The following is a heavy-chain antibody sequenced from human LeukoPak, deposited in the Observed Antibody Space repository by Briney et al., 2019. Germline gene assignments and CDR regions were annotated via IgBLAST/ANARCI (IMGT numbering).Heavy chain of an antibody. Sequence: SETLSLTCSVSGGSISGDSSYWSWIRQPAGKGLEWIGRIYTSGSTNYNPSLKSRVTISIDTSKNQFSLKLTSVTAADTALYYCARQYCSGGSCFLDYWGQGTLVTVSS. CDR1: GGSISGDSSY. CDR2: IYTSGST. D-gene: IGHD2-15*01. V-gene: IGHV4-61*02. J-gene: IGHJ4*02. CDR3: ARQYCSGGSCFLDY.